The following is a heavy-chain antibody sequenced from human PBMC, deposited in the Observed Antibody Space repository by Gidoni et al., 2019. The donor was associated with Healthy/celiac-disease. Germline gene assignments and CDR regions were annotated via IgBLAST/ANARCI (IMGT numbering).Heavy chain of an antibody. Sequence: QVQLQQWGAGLLKPSETLSLTCADHGGSFIGYDWRWIRQPQGKGLEWIGEINHSGSTNYNPSVKSRVTISVDTSKNQFSLKLSSVTAADTAVYYCARGRYGDCSSTSCFSGWFDPWGQGTLVTVSS. CDR3: ARGRYGDCSSTSCFSGWFDP. CDR2: INHSGST. D-gene: IGHD2-2*01. V-gene: IGHV4-34*01. CDR1: GGSFIGYD. J-gene: IGHJ5*02.